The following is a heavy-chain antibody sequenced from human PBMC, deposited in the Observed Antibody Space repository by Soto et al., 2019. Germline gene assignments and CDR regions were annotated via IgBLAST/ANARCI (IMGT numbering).Heavy chain of an antibody. CDR2: INPSGGST. CDR3: ARDSSGYYPDY. Sequence: QVQLVQSGAEVKKPGASVKVSCKASGYTFTSYYIHWVRQAPRQGLEWMGIINPSGGSTSYAQKFQGRVTMTRDTSTSTVYMELSSLRSEDTAVYYCARDSSGYYPDYWGQGTLVTVSS. J-gene: IGHJ4*02. V-gene: IGHV1-46*01. D-gene: IGHD3-22*01. CDR1: GYTFTSYY.